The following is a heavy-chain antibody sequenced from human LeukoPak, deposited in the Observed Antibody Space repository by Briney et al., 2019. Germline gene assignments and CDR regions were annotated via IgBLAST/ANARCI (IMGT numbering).Heavy chain of an antibody. V-gene: IGHV3-53*04. CDR2: IYSGGCT. D-gene: IGHD3-3*01. CDR3: ARAAKGYDFED. J-gene: IGHJ4*02. CDR1: GFTVSSNY. Sequence: GGSLRLSCAASGFTVSSNYMSWVRQAPGKGLEWVSVIYSGGCTYYADSVKGRFTISRHNSKNTLYLQMNSLRAEDTAVYYCARAAKGYDFEDWGQGTLVTVSS.